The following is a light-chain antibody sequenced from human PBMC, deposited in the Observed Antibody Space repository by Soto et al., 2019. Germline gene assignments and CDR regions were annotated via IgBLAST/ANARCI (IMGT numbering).Light chain of an antibody. Sequence: DIQMTQSPSSLSASVGDRVTITCRASQGIRNGLGWYQQKPGKAPKRLIYAASSLQSGVPSRFSGSGSGTEFTLTISSLQPEDFATYYCQQHNSYPYTFGQGTKVEIK. CDR1: QGIRNG. J-gene: IGKJ2*01. V-gene: IGKV1-17*01. CDR3: QQHNSYPYT. CDR2: AAS.